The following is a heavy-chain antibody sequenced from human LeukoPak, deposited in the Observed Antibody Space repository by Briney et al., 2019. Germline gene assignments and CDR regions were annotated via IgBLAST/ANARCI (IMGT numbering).Heavy chain of an antibody. CDR2: IWYDGSNK. Sequence: GGSLRLSCAASGFTFSSYGMHWVRQAPGKGLEWVVVIWYDGSNKYYADSVKGRFTISRDNSKNTLYLQMNSLRAEDTAVYYCARDRVAAASLIDYWGQGTPVTVSS. CDR3: ARDRVAAASLIDY. V-gene: IGHV3-33*01. CDR1: GFTFSSYG. D-gene: IGHD6-13*01. J-gene: IGHJ4*02.